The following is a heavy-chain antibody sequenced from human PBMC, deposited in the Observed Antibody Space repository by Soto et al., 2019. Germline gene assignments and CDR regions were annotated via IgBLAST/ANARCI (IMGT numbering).Heavy chain of an antibody. Sequence: EVQLVESGGGLVKPGGSLRLSCAAFGFTFSNAWMNWVRQAPGKGLEWVGRIKSKTDGGTTDYAAPVKGRFTISRDDSKNTLYLQMISLKTEDTAVYYCTTFPYYYDSSGYYSDLSDPWGQGTLVTVSS. V-gene: IGHV3-15*07. J-gene: IGHJ5*02. D-gene: IGHD3-22*01. CDR1: GFTFSNAW. CDR2: IKSKTDGGTT. CDR3: TTFPYYYDSSGYYSDLSDP.